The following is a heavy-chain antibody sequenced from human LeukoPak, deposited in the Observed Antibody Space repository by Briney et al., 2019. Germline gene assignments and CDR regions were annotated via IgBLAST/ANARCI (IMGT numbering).Heavy chain of an antibody. CDR3: ARVSDGDYEEAYAFDI. V-gene: IGHV3-30-3*01. J-gene: IGHJ3*02. D-gene: IGHD4-17*01. Sequence: GGSLRLSCAASGFTFVTYWMTWVRQAPGKGLEWVTVISYDGSNKYYADSVKGRFTISRDNSKNTLYLQMNSLRAEDTAVYYCARVSDGDYEEAYAFDIWGQGTMVTVSS. CDR1: GFTFVTYW. CDR2: ISYDGSNK.